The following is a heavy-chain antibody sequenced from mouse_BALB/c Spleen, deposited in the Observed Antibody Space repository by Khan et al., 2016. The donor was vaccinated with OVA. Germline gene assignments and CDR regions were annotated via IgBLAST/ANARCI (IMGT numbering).Heavy chain of an antibody. D-gene: IGHD1-1*01. CDR1: GYSITSDYA. CDR3: ARSGTISTVVVTDFDY. CDR2: IKYSGST. Sequence: EVQLQESGPGLVKPSQSLSLTCTVTGYSITSDYAWNWIRQFPGNKLEWLGYIKYSGSTSYNPSLKSRISITRDTSKNQFFLQLKSVTTEDTATYYCARSGTISTVVVTDFDYWGQGATLTVSS. J-gene: IGHJ2*01. V-gene: IGHV3-2*02.